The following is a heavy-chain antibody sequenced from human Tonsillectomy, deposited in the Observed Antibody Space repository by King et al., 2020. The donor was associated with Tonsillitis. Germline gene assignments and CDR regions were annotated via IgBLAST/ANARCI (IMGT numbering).Heavy chain of an antibody. CDR3: ARDRVGTTLSTSYGMDV. Sequence: QLQESGPGLGKPSQTLSLTCTVSGGSIRSGDDYWTCIRQLPGKGLGWIVYIYHRGGTYYILSLRSRDTLSVDTSKNPFSLKLSSVTAADTAVYYCARDRVGTTLSTSYGMDVWGQGTTVIVSS. CDR2: IYHRGGT. D-gene: IGHD1-26*01. V-gene: IGHV4-31*03. J-gene: IGHJ6*02. CDR1: GGSIRSGDDY.